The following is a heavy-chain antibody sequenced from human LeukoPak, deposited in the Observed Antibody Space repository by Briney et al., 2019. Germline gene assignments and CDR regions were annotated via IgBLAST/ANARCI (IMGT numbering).Heavy chain of an antibody. CDR1: GFTVSSNY. CDR3: ARGHPLNDYSFDY. Sequence: GGSLRLSCAASGFTVSSNYMNWVRQAPGKGLEWVSVIYSSGSTYYADSVKGRFTISRHNSKNTLYLQMNSLRAEDTAVYYCARGHPLNDYSFDYWGQGTLVTVSS. J-gene: IGHJ4*02. CDR2: IYSSGST. V-gene: IGHV3-53*04. D-gene: IGHD4-11*01.